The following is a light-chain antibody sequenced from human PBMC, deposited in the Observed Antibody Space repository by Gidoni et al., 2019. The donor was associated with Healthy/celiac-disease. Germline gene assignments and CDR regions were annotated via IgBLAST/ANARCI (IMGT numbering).Light chain of an antibody. V-gene: IGKV4-1*01. Sequence: IVLTHSPDSLAVSLGERATTNSKSSQSVGYSSNNKTHLAWYQQQPGQPPKLLIYWASTRESWVPDRFSGSGSGTDFNLTISSLQAEDFAVYYCQQYYSTTQTFXHXTKVEIK. J-gene: IGKJ1*01. CDR1: QSVGYSSNNKTH. CDR2: WAS. CDR3: QQYYSTTQT.